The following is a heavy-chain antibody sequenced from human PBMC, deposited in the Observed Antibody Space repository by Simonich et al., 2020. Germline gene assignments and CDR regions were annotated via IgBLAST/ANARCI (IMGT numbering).Heavy chain of an antibody. V-gene: IGHV4-34*01. J-gene: IGHJ1*01. CDR2: INHSETT. CDR3: ARGLRVAAAGTAFQH. Sequence: QVQLQQWGAGLLKPSETLSLTCAVYGGSFSGYYWSWIRQPPGKGLEWIGEINHSETTNYNPSRKSRVTISVDTSKNQFSLKLSSVTAADTAVYYCARGLRVAAAGTAFQHWGQGTLVTVSS. D-gene: IGHD6-13*01. CDR1: GGSFSGYY.